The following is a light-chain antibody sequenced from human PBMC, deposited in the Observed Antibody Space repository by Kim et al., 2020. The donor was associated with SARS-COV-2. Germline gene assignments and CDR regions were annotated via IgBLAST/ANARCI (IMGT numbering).Light chain of an antibody. J-gene: IGKJ4*01. V-gene: IGKV3-20*01. CDR2: GAS. CDR3: QQYYSSPLT. Sequence: SPGERASLSCRASQSVSSRHLAWYQQKPGQAPRLLIYGASSRATGIPDRFSGSWSGTDFTLTISRLEPEDVAVYHCQQYYSSPLTFGGGTKVDIK. CDR1: QSVSSRH.